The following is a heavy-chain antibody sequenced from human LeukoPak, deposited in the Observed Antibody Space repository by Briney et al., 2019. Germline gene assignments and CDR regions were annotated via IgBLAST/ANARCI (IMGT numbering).Heavy chain of an antibody. D-gene: IGHD3-10*01. V-gene: IGHV3-30-3*01. CDR3: AKDSYVSGRPLHTFDV. J-gene: IGHJ3*01. Sequence: GRSLRLSCAASGFTFSSYAMHWVRQAPGKGLEWVAVISYDGSNKYYADSVKGQFTISRDNSQNTLFLQMNSLRVEDTAIYYCAKDSYVSGRPLHTFDVWGQGTMVTVSS. CDR2: ISYDGSNK. CDR1: GFTFSSYA.